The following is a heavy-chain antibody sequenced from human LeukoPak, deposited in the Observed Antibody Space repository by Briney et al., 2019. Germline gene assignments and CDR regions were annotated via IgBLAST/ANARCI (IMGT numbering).Heavy chain of an antibody. CDR2: ISNDGSNK. V-gene: IGHV3-30*18. CDR3: AKDRWVLRGRTNAGFDY. Sequence: GGSLRLSCAASGFTFSSYVMHWVRQAPGKGLEWAAVISNDGSNKYYADSVKGRFTISRDNSKNTLYLQMNSLRAEDTAVYYCAKDRWVLRGRTNAGFDYWGQGTLVTVSS. J-gene: IGHJ4*02. D-gene: IGHD3-16*01. CDR1: GFTFSSYV.